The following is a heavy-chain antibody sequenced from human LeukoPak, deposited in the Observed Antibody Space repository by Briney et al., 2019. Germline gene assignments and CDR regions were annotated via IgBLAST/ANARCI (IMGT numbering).Heavy chain of an antibody. CDR1: GFTFSSNG. Sequence: GGSLRLSCAASGFTFSSNGMSWVRQAPGKGLEWVSTVTGSGDSTYYADSVKGRFTISRDKSKNTLYLQMNNLRVEDTAVYYCAKVMSYSSSYSEGADGKEYYYYYMDVWGKGTTVTVSS. J-gene: IGHJ6*03. D-gene: IGHD6-13*01. V-gene: IGHV3-23*01. CDR2: VTGSGDST. CDR3: AKVMSYSSSYSEGADGKEYYYYYMDV.